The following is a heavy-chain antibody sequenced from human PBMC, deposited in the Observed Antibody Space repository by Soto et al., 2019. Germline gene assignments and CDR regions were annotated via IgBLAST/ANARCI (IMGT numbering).Heavy chain of an antibody. Sequence: SETLSLTCTVSGGSISGHYWIWIRQPPGEGMEWIGYIFYSGSTTYNNNPSLKSRVTISVDTSKNQFSLSLSSVTAADTAVYYCARVGSSGWSPDYWGQGTLVTVSS. V-gene: IGHV4-59*11. CDR3: ARVGSSGWSPDY. CDR2: IFYSGSTTY. CDR1: GGSISGHY. D-gene: IGHD6-19*01. J-gene: IGHJ4*02.